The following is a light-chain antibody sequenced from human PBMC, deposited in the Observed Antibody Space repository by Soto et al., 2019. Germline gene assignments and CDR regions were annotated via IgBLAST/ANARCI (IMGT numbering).Light chain of an antibody. J-gene: IGLJ2*01. CDR2: GVV. V-gene: IGLV2-23*02. Sequence: QSALTQPASVSGSPGQSITISCTGSSSDVGPYNLVSWYQHHPGKAPNLMISGVVKRPSGVSNRFSGSKSGNTASLTISGLQAEDEADYYCCSYAGSSMFVFGGGTKVTVL. CDR1: SSDVGPYNL. CDR3: CSYAGSSMFV.